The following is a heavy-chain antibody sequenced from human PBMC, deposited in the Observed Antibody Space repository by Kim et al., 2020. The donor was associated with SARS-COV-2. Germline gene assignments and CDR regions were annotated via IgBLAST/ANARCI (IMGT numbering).Heavy chain of an antibody. J-gene: IGHJ5*02. CDR3: ARGHVYLDP. D-gene: IGHD3-16*01. CDR2: ISETGKT. V-gene: IGHV4-34*01. CDR1: GGSLSSYY. Sequence: SETLSLTCAVSGGSLSSYYWSWIRQSPGKGLEWIAEISETGKTHYSPSLKSRVTLSVDTSRYQVSLKMTSVTAADTAVYYCARGHVYLDPLGQGTLVTFS.